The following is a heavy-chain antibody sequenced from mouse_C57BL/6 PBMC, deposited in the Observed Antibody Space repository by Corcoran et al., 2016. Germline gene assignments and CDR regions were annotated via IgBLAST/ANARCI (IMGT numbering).Heavy chain of an antibody. CDR3: ARGEVTGTYAMDY. Sequence: QVQLQQSGAELVKPGASVKISCKASGYAFSSYWMNWVKQRPGKGLEWIGQIYPGDGDTNYNGKFKGKATLTADKSSSTAYMQLSSLTSEDSAVYFCARGEVTGTYAMDYLGQGTSVTVSS. J-gene: IGHJ4*01. V-gene: IGHV1-80*01. D-gene: IGHD4-1*01. CDR1: GYAFSSYW. CDR2: IYPGDGDT.